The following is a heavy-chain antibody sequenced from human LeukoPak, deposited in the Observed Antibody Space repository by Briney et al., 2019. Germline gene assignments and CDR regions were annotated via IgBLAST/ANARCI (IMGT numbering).Heavy chain of an antibody. V-gene: IGHV4-30-2*01. CDR3: ARSASGYSGYGH. CDR1: GGSISSGGYS. J-gene: IGHJ3*01. D-gene: IGHD5-12*01. Sequence: SETLSLTCAVSGGSISSGGYSWSWIRQPPGKGLEWIGYIYHSGSAYYNPSLKSRVTISVDRSKNQFSLKLSSVTAADTAVYYCARSASGYSGYGHWGQGTMVTVSS. CDR2: IYHSGSA.